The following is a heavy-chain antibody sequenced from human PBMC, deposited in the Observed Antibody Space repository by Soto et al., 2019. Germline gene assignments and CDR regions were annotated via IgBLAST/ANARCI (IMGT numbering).Heavy chain of an antibody. CDR1: GFTFSSYW. V-gene: IGHV3-7*01. J-gene: IGHJ4*02. CDR2: IKQDGSEK. D-gene: IGHD3-16*02. CDR3: ATELGELSLTPADY. Sequence: EVQLVESGGGLVQPGGSLRLSCAASGFTFSSYWMSWVRQAPGKGLEWVANIKQDGSEKYYVDSVKGRFTISRDNAKNSLYLQMNSLRAEDTAVYYCATELGELSLTPADYWGQGTLVTVSS.